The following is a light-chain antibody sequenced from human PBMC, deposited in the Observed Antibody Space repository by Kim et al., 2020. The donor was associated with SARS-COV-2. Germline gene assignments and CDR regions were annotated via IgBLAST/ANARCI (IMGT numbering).Light chain of an antibody. CDR3: QQYTESPWT. V-gene: IGKV3-20*01. CDR2: GTS. J-gene: IGKJ1*01. CDR1: ENLRPST. Sequence: EIELTQSPGTLSLSPGDTATLSCRASENLRPSTLAWYQQKSGQAPKLLVYGTSGRASGVPVRFRASGSGTEFTLTITRLEPEDFAVYYCQQYTESPWTFGQGTKVDIK.